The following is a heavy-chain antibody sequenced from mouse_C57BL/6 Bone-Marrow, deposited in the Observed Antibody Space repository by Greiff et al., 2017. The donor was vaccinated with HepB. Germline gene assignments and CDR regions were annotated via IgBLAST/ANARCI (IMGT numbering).Heavy chain of an antibody. CDR3: VRHGYGRYAMDY. CDR2: IRSKSNNYAT. Sequence: EVKLVESGGGLVQPKGSLKLSCAASGFSFNTYAMNWVRQAPGKGLEWVARIRSKSNNYATYYADSVKDRFTISRDDSESMLYLQMNNLKTEDTAMYYCVRHGYGRYAMDYWGQGTSVTVSS. CDR1: GFSFNTYA. D-gene: IGHD1-1*01. J-gene: IGHJ4*01. V-gene: IGHV10-1*01.